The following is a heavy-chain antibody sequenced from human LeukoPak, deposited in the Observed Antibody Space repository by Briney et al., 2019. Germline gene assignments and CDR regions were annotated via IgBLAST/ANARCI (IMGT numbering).Heavy chain of an antibody. CDR3: AVLPGYSSGLYEVKY. D-gene: IGHD6-25*01. CDR2: ISGSGGST. CDR1: GFTFSSYA. J-gene: IGHJ4*02. V-gene: IGHV3-23*01. Sequence: GPLRLSCAASGFTFSSYAMSWVRQAPGKGLEWVSGISGSGGSTYYADSVKGRFTISRDNSRNTLYLQMNSPRAEDTAVYYCAVLPGYSSGLYEVKYWGQGTLVTVSS.